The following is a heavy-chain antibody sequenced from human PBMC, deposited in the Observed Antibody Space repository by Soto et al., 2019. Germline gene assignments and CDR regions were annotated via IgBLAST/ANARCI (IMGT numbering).Heavy chain of an antibody. Sequence: EVQLVESGGGLVKPGGSLRLSCTASGFSVTNAWMNWVRQAPGKGLEWVGRIYTSAEGGGTHYAPPVTGRYIISRDDSKQTLYLQMTRLVTEDTGVYYGTSGWVEGFWGQGTTVIVSS. CDR3: TSGWVEGF. CDR1: GFSVTNAW. J-gene: IGHJ6*02. CDR2: IYTSAEGGGT. V-gene: IGHV3-15*07. D-gene: IGHD1-26*01.